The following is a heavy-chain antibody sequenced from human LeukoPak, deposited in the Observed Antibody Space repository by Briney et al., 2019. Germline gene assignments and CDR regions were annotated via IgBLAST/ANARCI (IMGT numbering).Heavy chain of an antibody. D-gene: IGHD3-3*01. CDR2: LTGNSFTI. Sequence: PGGSLRLSCATSGFTFSSYSMNWVRQAPGKGLEWVSYLTGNSFTISNTDSVRGRFTVSRDNAKNSLYLQMNSLRVDDTAVYYCVRGSYVDFWSGSKIPHFDSWGQGTLVTVSS. V-gene: IGHV3-48*01. J-gene: IGHJ4*02. CDR1: GFTFSSYS. CDR3: VRGSYVDFWSGSKIPHFDS.